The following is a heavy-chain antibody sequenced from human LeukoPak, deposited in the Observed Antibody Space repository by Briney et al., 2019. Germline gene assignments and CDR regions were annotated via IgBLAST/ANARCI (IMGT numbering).Heavy chain of an antibody. J-gene: IGHJ5*02. D-gene: IGHD2-2*01. Sequence: SETLSLTCAVSGYSISTGYYWGWIRQPPGKGLDWIGSIYHSGTTYYNPSVKSRITISLDTSKNHFSLKLRSLTAADTAVYYCARHDGDCSTSSCLNWFDPWGQGTLVTVSS. CDR1: GYSISTGYY. V-gene: IGHV4-38-2*01. CDR3: ARHDGDCSTSSCLNWFDP. CDR2: IYHSGTT.